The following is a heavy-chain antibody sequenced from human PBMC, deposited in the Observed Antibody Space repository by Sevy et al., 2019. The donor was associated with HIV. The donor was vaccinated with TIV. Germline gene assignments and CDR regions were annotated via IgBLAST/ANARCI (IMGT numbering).Heavy chain of an antibody. Sequence: GGSLRLSCTASGFTFTDYVMNWVRQAPGRGLEWVSSIGGSGGSTHYADSVKGRFTTSRDNSKNTLYLQMNSLRAEDTAVYYCATDRISDWFFDSWGRGTLVTVSS. J-gene: IGHJ4*02. V-gene: IGHV3-23*01. CDR1: GFTFTDYV. D-gene: IGHD3-9*01. CDR2: IGGSGGST. CDR3: ATDRISDWFFDS.